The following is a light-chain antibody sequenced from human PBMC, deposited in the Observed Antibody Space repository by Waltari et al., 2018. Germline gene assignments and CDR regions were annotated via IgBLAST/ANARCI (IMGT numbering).Light chain of an antibody. Sequence: DIQMTQSPSSLSASVGDRVTITCQASQDITNYLNWYQQKPGKAPKLLIYDASNLETGVPSRFRGSGAGTDFTVTISRLQPEDIATYYCRQYDNLRLPFGGGTKVEIK. CDR1: QDITNY. J-gene: IGKJ4*01. CDR3: RQYDNLRLP. CDR2: DAS. V-gene: IGKV1-33*01.